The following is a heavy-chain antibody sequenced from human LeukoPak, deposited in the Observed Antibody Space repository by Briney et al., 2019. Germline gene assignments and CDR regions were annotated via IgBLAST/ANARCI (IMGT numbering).Heavy chain of an antibody. J-gene: IGHJ4*02. CDR1: GGSFSGYY. V-gene: IGHV4-34*01. D-gene: IGHD3-22*01. Sequence: PSETLSLTCAVHGGSFSGYYWSWLRQPPGKGLEWIGEINHSGSTNYNPSLKSRVTISVDTSKNQFSLKLSSVTAADTAVYYCARTSAYYYDSSGYYWGYYFDYWGQGTLVTVSS. CDR2: INHSGST. CDR3: ARTSAYYYDSSGYYWGYYFDY.